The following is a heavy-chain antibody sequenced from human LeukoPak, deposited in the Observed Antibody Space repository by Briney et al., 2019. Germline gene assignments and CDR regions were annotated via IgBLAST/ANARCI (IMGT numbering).Heavy chain of an antibody. D-gene: IGHD1-1*01. CDR1: GGPITSNF. J-gene: IGHJ4*02. V-gene: IGHV4-59*08. CDR3: ARAKPDWNPPDY. CDR2: LYNTVNT. Sequence: PSETLSLTRTVSGGPITSNFWSWIRQPPGKGLEWIGYLYNTVNTKYSPSLKSRATISGDTSKNQFSLKLNSLSAADTAVYYCARAKPDWNPPDYWGQGILVTVSS.